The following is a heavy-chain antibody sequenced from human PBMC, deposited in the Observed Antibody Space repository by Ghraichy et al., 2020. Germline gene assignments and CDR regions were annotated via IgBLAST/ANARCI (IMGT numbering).Heavy chain of an antibody. V-gene: IGHV3-11*01. CDR2: ISSSGSTI. Sequence: GGSLRHSCAASGFTFSDYYMSWIRQAPGKGLEWVSYISSSGSTIYYADSVKGRFTISRDNAKNSLYLQMNSLRAEDTAVYYCARVEVAGRIRHLYGAPSAMDVWGKGTTVTVSS. D-gene: IGHD4-17*01. CDR1: GFTFSDYY. J-gene: IGHJ6*03. CDR3: ARVEVAGRIRHLYGAPSAMDV.